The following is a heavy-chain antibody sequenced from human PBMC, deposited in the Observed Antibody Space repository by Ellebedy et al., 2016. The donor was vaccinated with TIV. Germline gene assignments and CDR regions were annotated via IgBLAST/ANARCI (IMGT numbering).Heavy chain of an antibody. CDR1: GFTFSGSA. CDR3: ASVKYSGSYLVFVY. V-gene: IGHV3-73*01. J-gene: IGHJ4*02. D-gene: IGHD1-26*01. CDR2: IRSRYNRYAT. Sequence: GESLKISXAASGFTFSGSAVHWVRQASGKGLEWVGRIRSRYNRYATAYAASMKGRFTISRDDSKNTAYLQMNSLKTEDTAVYYCASVKYSGSYLVFVYWGQGTLVTVSS.